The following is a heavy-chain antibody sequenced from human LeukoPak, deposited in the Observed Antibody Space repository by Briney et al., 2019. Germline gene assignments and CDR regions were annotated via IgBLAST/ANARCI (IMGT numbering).Heavy chain of an antibody. CDR2: IYYSGIT. J-gene: IGHJ5*02. Sequence: SETLSLTCTVSGVSISSYYWSWIRQPPGKGLEWIGYIYYSGITNYNPSLKSRVTISVDTSKNQFSLKLSSVTAADTAVYYCARETIIVGRTEFGPWGQGTLVTVSS. V-gene: IGHV4-59*01. D-gene: IGHD3-22*01. CDR3: ARETIIVGRTEFGP. CDR1: GVSISSYY.